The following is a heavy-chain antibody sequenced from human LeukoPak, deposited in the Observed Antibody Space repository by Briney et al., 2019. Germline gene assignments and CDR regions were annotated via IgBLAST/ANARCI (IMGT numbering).Heavy chain of an antibody. CDR1: GFTFSNYA. V-gene: IGHV3-23*01. CDR3: AKEPLD. J-gene: IGHJ4*02. Sequence: GGSLRLSCAASGFTFSNYAMSWVRQAPGRGLEWVSAISGRVNSIYYADSVKGRFTISRDNSKNTLYLQMNSLRADDTAIYYCAKEPLDWGQGTLVTVSS. CDR2: ISGRVNSI.